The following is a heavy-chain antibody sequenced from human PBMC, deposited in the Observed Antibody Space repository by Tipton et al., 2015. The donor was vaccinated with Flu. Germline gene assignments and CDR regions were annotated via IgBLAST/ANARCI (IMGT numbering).Heavy chain of an antibody. CDR3: ARARRSPGRGDAFDI. D-gene: IGHD2-15*01. CDR2: INHSGST. V-gene: IGHV4-34*01. J-gene: IGHJ3*02. CDR1: GGSFSGYY. Sequence: TLSLTCAVYGGSFSGYYWSWIRQPPGKGLEWIGEINHSGSTNYNPSLKSRVTISVDTSKNQFSLKLSSVTAADTAVYYCARARRSPGRGDAFDIWGQGTMVTVSS.